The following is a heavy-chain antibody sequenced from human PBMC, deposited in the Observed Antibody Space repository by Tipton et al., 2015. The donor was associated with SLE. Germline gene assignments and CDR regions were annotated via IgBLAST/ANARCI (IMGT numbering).Heavy chain of an antibody. J-gene: IGHJ4*02. CDR2: INHSGST. CDR3: AREGAFDY. V-gene: IGHV4-39*07. Sequence: LRLSCTVSGGSISSGGYYWSWIRQPPGKGLEWIGEINHSGSTNYNPSLKSRVTISVDTSKNQFSLKLSSVTAADTAVYYCAREGAFDYWGQGTLVTVSS. CDR1: GGSISSGGYY. D-gene: IGHD1-26*01.